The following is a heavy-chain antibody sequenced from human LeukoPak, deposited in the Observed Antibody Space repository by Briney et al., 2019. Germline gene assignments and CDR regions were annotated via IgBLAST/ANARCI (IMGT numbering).Heavy chain of an antibody. Sequence: GGSLRLSCAASGFTFSSYGMSWVRQAPGKGLEWVAVISYDGSNKYYADSVKGRFTISRDNSKNTLYLQMNSLRAEDTAVYYCAKDVYSSSWYAQGYMDVWGKGTTVTVSS. CDR1: GFTFSSYG. D-gene: IGHD6-13*01. CDR3: AKDVYSSSWYAQGYMDV. V-gene: IGHV3-30*18. CDR2: ISYDGSNK. J-gene: IGHJ6*03.